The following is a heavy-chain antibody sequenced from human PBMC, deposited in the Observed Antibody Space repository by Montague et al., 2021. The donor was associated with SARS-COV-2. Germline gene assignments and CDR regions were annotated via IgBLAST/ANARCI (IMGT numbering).Heavy chain of an antibody. J-gene: IGHJ4*02. CDR3: ARGGQHFNMIVVVMTGGEHYLDY. V-gene: IGHV4-34*01. Sequence: SETLSLTCAVYGGSFSDYFWTWIRQPPGKGLEWIGEINHRGTSNYNPSLKSRVSISVDTSKNQFSLYLGSVTAADTAVYYCARGGQHFNMIVVVMTGGEHYLDYWGQGTLVTVSS. D-gene: IGHD3-22*01. CDR1: GGSFSDYF. CDR2: INHRGTS.